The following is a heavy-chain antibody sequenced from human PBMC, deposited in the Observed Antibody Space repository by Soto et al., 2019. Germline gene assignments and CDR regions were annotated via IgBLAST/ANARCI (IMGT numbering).Heavy chain of an antibody. J-gene: IGHJ4*02. V-gene: IGHV3-66*01. CDR2: VYSGGTT. Sequence: EVQLVESGGGLVQPGGSLRLSCAASGFTVSTYYMNWVRQAPGEGLEWVSVVYSGGTTYYADSVRGSFTISRDNSKSTLFLQMNSLRAEDTAVYYCARGRSASRDFDSWGQGTLVTVSS. D-gene: IGHD3-10*01. CDR1: GFTVSTYY. CDR3: ARGRSASRDFDS.